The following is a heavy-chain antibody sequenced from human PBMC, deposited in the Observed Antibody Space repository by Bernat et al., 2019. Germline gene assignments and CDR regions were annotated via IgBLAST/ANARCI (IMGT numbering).Heavy chain of an antibody. CDR3: AGAFDH. V-gene: IGHV3-23*04. J-gene: IGHJ4*02. Sequence: EVQLVESGGGLVQPGGSLRLSCEASGFTFSDHGMSWVRQAPGKGLEWVSAITSGGSTYRADSVKGRFTISRDTSKNTLYLQMNSLRDEDTAVYFCAGAFDHWGQGTLVTVSS. CDR1: GFTFSDHG. CDR2: ITSGGST.